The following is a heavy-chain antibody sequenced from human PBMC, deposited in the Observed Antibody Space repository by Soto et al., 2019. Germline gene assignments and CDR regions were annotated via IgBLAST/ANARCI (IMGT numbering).Heavy chain of an antibody. Sequence: ASVKVSCKASGYTFTSYYMHWVRQAPGQGLEWMGIINPSGGSTSYAQKFQGRVTMTRDTSTSTVYMELSSLRSEDTAVYYCARDTHHPLSSTSYYYYYMDVWGKGTTVTVSS. CDR3: ARDTHHPLSSTSYYYYYMDV. V-gene: IGHV1-46*03. CDR2: INPSGGST. J-gene: IGHJ6*03. D-gene: IGHD2-2*01. CDR1: GYTFTSYY.